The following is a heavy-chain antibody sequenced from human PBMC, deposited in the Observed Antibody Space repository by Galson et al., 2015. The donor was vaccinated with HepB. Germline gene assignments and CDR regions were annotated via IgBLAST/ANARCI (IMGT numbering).Heavy chain of an antibody. CDR2: MNPNSGNT. J-gene: IGHJ4*02. CDR1: GYTFTSYD. Sequence: SVKVSCKASGYTFTSYDINWVRQATGQGLEWMGWMNPNSGNTGYAQKFQGRVTMTRNTSISTAYMELSSLRSEDTAVYYCAREGGNWNGVDYWGQGTLVTVSS. V-gene: IGHV1-8*01. D-gene: IGHD1-20*01. CDR3: AREGGNWNGVDY.